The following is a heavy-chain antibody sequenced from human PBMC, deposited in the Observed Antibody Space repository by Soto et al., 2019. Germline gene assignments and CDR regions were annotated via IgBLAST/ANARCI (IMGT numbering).Heavy chain of an antibody. V-gene: IGHV4-34*01. CDR2: INHSGST. CDR1: GFTFSSYA. Sequence: SETLRLSCAASGFTFSSYAMSWIRQPPGKGLEWIGEINHSGSTNYNPSLKSRVTISVDTSKNQFSLKLSSVTAADTAVYYCARVILDYFDYWGQGTLVTVSP. J-gene: IGHJ4*02. CDR3: ARVILDYFDY.